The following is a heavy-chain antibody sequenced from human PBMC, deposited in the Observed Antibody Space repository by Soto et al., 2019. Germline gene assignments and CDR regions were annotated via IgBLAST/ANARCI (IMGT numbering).Heavy chain of an antibody. Sequence: GGSLRLSCAASGFTFSSYAMSWVRQAPGKGLEWVSAISGSGGSTYYADSVKGRFTISRDNSKNTLYLQMNSLRAEDTAVYYCAKAVTTYYYDSSGSSYWGQGTLVTRLL. CDR2: ISGSGGST. CDR3: AKAVTTYYYDSSGSSY. V-gene: IGHV3-23*01. D-gene: IGHD3-22*01. J-gene: IGHJ4*02. CDR1: GFTFSSYA.